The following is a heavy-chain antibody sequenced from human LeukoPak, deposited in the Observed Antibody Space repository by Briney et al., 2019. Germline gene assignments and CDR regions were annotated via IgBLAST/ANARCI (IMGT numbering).Heavy chain of an antibody. CDR2: IYTSGST. D-gene: IGHD5-12*01. Sequence: SETLSLTCTVSGGSISSYYWSWIRQPAGKGLEWIGRIYTSGSTNYNPSLKSRVTISVDTSKNQFSLKLSSVTAADTAIYYCARHSRSAYSGYENAFDIWGQGTVVTVSS. CDR3: ARHSRSAYSGYENAFDI. J-gene: IGHJ3*02. V-gene: IGHV4-4*07. CDR1: GGSISSYY.